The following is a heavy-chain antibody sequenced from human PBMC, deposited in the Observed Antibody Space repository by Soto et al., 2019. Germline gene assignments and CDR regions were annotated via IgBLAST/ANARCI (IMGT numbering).Heavy chain of an antibody. CDR1: GGSISSSSYY. CDR2: IYYSGST. CDR3: ARPAAAAVGYFDY. J-gene: IGHJ4*02. V-gene: IGHV4-39*01. D-gene: IGHD6-13*01. Sequence: QLQLQESGPGLVKPSETLSLTCTVSGGSISSSSYYWGWIRQPPGKGLEWIGSIYYSGSTYYNPSLKSRVTISVDTSKNQFSLKLSSVTAADTAVYYCARPAAAAVGYFDYWGQGTLVTVSS.